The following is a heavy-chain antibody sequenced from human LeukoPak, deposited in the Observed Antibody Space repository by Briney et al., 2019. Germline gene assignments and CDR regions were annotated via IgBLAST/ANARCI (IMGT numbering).Heavy chain of an antibody. CDR2: LRPVFGPI. V-gene: IGHV1-69*05. CDR3: ATNPMTGYHLGDHFYFYMAV. J-gene: IGHJ6*03. Sequence: ASVKVSCKASGVTFSSYAIGWVRQTPGQGLEWIGGLRPVFGPINSAQKFQDRVTLTKDDSTTTAYMELRSLRSEDTAVYYCATNPMTGYHLGDHFYFYMAVWGKGTTVTVS. D-gene: IGHD1-20*01. CDR1: GVTFSSYA.